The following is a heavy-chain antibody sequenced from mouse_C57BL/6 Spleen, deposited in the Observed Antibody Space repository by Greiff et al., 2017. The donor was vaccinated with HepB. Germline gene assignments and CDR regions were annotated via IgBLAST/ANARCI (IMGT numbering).Heavy chain of an antibody. CDR2: ILPGSGTT. CDR1: GYTFTGYW. V-gene: IGHV1-9*01. D-gene: IGHD1-1*01. Sequence: VQLQQSGAELMKPGASVKLSCKASGYTFTGYWIDWVKQRPGHGLEWIGEILPGSGTTNYNEKFKGKATFTADTSSNTAYIQLSSLTTGDSAIYYCASKDDYGSNYGFAYWGNATLVTVST. J-gene: IGHJ3*01. CDR3: ASKDDYGSNYGFAY.